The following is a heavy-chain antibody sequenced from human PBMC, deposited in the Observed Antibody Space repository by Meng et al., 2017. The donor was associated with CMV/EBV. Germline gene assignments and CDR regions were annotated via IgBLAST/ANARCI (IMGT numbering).Heavy chain of an antibody. V-gene: IGHV4-61*01. J-gene: IGHJ4*02. CDR3: ARAHIAVAGTSFDY. CDR2: IYYSGST. D-gene: IGHD6-19*01. CDR1: GGSVSSGSYY. Sequence: GSLRLSCTVSGGSVSSGSYYWSWIRQPPGKGLEWIGYIYYSGSTNYNPSLKSRVTISVDTSKNQFSLELSSVTAADTAVYYCARAHIAVAGTSFDYWGQGTLVTVSS.